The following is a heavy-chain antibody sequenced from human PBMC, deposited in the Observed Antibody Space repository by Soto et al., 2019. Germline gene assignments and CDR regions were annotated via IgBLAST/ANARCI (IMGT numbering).Heavy chain of an antibody. Sequence: GGSLRLSCAASGFTFSSYGMHWVRQAPGKGLEWVAVISYDGSNKYYADSVKGRFTISRDNSKNTLYLQMNSLRAEDTAVYYCAKDRYYDSSGPGNYWGQGTLVTVSS. D-gene: IGHD3-22*01. CDR3: AKDRYYDSSGPGNY. CDR2: ISYDGSNK. CDR1: GFTFSSYG. J-gene: IGHJ4*02. V-gene: IGHV3-30*18.